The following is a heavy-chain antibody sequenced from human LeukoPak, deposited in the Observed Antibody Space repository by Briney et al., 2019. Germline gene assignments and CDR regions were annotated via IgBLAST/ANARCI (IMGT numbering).Heavy chain of an antibody. CDR3: SRESGAFSPFGY. CDR1: GGSVSSHTYY. V-gene: IGHV4-61*03. CDR2: IYYSGST. D-gene: IGHD1-26*01. J-gene: IGHJ4*02. Sequence: NPSETLSLTCTVSGGSVSSHTYYWSWIRQPPGKGLEWIGYIYYSGSTSYNPSLKSRVTMSLDKSKNHLSLNLTSVTAADTAVYYCSRESGAFSPFGYWGQGTLVTVSS.